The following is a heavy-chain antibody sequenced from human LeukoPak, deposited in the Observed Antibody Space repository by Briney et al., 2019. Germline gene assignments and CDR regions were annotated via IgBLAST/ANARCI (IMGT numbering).Heavy chain of an antibody. J-gene: IGHJ4*02. CDR3: ATEIGGSPYSGGRYRLD. CDR1: GYTLTELS. Sequence: ASVKVSCKVSGYTLTELSMHWVRQAPGKGREGMGGFDPKDGETIYAQKFQGRVTMTEDTSTDTAYMELRSLRSEDTAVYYCATEIGGSPYSGGRYRLDWGQGTLVTVSS. D-gene: IGHD6-19*01. V-gene: IGHV1-24*01. CDR2: FDPKDGET.